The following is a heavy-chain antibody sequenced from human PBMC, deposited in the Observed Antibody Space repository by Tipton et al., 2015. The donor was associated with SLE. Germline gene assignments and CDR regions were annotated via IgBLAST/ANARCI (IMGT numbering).Heavy chain of an antibody. D-gene: IGHD1-26*01. Sequence: TLSLTCAVYGGSFSGYYWSWIRQPPGKGLEWIGEINHSGSTNYNPSLKSRVTISVDTSKNQFSLKLRSVTAADTAVYFCARVSGSYLYSYYYYYKDVWGKGTTVPVSS. J-gene: IGHJ6*03. CDR1: GGSFSGYY. CDR2: INHSGST. CDR3: ARVSGSYLYSYYYYYKDV. V-gene: IGHV4-34*01.